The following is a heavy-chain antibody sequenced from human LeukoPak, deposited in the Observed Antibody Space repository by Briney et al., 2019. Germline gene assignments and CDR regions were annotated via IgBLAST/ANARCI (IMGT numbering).Heavy chain of an antibody. D-gene: IGHD1-26*01. CDR3: AKGLGGTPDY. Sequence: QPGGSLRLSCAASGFTFSSYAMSWFRQAPGKGLEWVSAISGDGRSTDYADSVKGRFTISRDNSKSTVFLQLNSLSVEDTALYYCAKGLGGTPDYWGLGTLVTVSS. V-gene: IGHV3-23*01. J-gene: IGHJ4*02. CDR2: ISGDGRST. CDR1: GFTFSSYA.